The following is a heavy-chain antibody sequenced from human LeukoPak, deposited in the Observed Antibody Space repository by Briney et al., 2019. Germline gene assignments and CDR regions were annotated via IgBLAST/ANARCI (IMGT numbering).Heavy chain of an antibody. CDR2: IKSKTDGGTT. V-gene: IGHV3-15*07. CDR1: GFTFSNAW. CDR3: TSNYYYDSSGYLPLAFDI. Sequence: GGSLRLSCAASGFTFSNAWMNWVRQAPGKGLEWVGRIKSKTDGGTTDYAAPVKGRFTISRDDSKSIAYLQMNSLKTEDTAVYYCTSNYYYDSSGYLPLAFDIWGQGTMVTVSS. J-gene: IGHJ3*02. D-gene: IGHD3-22*01.